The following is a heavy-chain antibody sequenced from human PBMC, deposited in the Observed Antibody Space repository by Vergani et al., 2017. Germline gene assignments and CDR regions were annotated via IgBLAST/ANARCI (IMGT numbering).Heavy chain of an antibody. CDR3: VRDQVTMLRGSDALDI. J-gene: IGHJ3*02. CDR2: IRSKAYGQAT. Sequence: EVQLVASGGDLVQPGRSLRLSCTASGFTFGYYAMDWFRPAPGQGLAWVGGIRSKAYGQATIYAASVKGRFTIPRDDSKSIAYLQMNNLQTEDTAMYYCVRDQVTMLRGSDALDIWGEGTMVTVAS. V-gene: IGHV3-49*03. D-gene: IGHD3-10*01. CDR1: GFTFGYYA.